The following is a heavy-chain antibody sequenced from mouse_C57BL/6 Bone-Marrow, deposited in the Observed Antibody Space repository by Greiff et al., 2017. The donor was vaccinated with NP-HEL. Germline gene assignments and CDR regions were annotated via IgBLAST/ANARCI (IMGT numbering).Heavy chain of an antibody. D-gene: IGHD2-4*01. Sequence: QVQLKESGPGLVAPSQSLSITCTVSGFSLTSYGVHWVRQPPGKGLEWLVVIWSDGSTTYNSALKSRLSISKDNSKSQVFLKMNSLQTDDTAMYYCARQRPNDYDEGGYAMDYWGQGTSVTVSS. J-gene: IGHJ4*01. CDR3: ARQRPNDYDEGGYAMDY. CDR2: IWSDGST. CDR1: GFSLTSYG. V-gene: IGHV2-6-1*01.